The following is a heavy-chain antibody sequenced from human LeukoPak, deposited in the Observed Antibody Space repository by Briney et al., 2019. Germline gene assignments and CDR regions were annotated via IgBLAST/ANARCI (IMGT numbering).Heavy chain of an antibody. CDR3: ARYGDYSPGAFDI. D-gene: IGHD4-17*01. V-gene: IGHV4-30-4*01. J-gene: IGHJ3*02. Sequence: SETLSLTCTVSGGSISSGDYSWSWIRQPPGKGLEWIGYIYYSGSTYYNPSLKSRVTISVDTSKNQFSLKLSSVTAADTAVYYCARYGDYSPGAFDIWGQGTMVTVSS. CDR2: IYYSGST. CDR1: GGSISSGDYS.